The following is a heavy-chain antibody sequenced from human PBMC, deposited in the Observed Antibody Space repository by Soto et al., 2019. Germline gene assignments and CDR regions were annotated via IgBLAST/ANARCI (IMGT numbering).Heavy chain of an antibody. CDR1: GGSISSGVYY. Sequence: QVQLQESGPGLVKPSQTLSLTCTVSGGSISSGVYYWSWIRQHPGKGLEWIGYISYSGSTYYNSSLRSRVTISVDTSKNQFSLMLRSVTAADTAVYYCARDPLLDYGGPPIWYFDLWGRGTLVTVSS. J-gene: IGHJ2*01. CDR3: ARDPLLDYGGPPIWYFDL. D-gene: IGHD4-17*01. V-gene: IGHV4-31*03. CDR2: ISYSGST.